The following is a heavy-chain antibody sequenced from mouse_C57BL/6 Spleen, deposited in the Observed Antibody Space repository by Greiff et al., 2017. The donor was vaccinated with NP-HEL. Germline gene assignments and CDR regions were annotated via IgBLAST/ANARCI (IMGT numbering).Heavy chain of an antibody. CDR3: ARQGTYYGSSLSWFAY. D-gene: IGHD1-1*01. Sequence: EVKLMESGGDLVKPGGSLKLSCAASGFTFSSYGMSWVRQTPDKRLEWVATISSGGSYTYYPDSVKGRFTISRDNAKNTLYLQMSSLKSEDTAMYYWARQGTYYGSSLSWFAYWGQGTLVTVSA. CDR2: ISSGGSYT. CDR1: GFTFSSYG. J-gene: IGHJ3*01. V-gene: IGHV5-6*01.